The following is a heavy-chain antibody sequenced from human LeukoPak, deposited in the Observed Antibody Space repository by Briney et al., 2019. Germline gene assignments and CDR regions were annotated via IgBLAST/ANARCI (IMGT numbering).Heavy chain of an antibody. J-gene: IGHJ4*02. Sequence: PSQTLSLTCTVSGGSISSGDYYWSWIRQPPGKGLEWIGYIYYSGSTYYNPSLKSRVTISVDTSKNQFSLKLSSVTAADTAVYYCASITKLGILPMTFDYWGQGTLVTVSS. CDR2: IYYSGST. D-gene: IGHD7-27*01. CDR1: GGSISSGDYY. V-gene: IGHV4-30-4*08. CDR3: ASITKLGILPMTFDY.